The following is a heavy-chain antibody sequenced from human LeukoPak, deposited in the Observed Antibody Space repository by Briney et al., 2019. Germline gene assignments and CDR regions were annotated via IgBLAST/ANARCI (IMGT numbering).Heavy chain of an antibody. D-gene: IGHD6-13*01. CDR3: AKDIFTGIAAAGAIDY. V-gene: IGHV3-23*01. Sequence: GGSLRLSCAASGFTFSSYAMSWVRQAPGKGLEWVSAISGSGGSTYYADSVKGRFTISRDNSKNTLYLQMNSLRAEDTALYYCAKDIFTGIAAAGAIDYWGQGTLVTVSS. J-gene: IGHJ4*02. CDR2: ISGSGGST. CDR1: GFTFSSYA.